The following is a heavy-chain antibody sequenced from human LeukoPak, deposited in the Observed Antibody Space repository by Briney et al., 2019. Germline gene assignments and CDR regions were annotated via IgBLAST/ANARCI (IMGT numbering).Heavy chain of an antibody. CDR3: AKSAYDRSGYYR. CDR1: GFTVSSNY. Sequence: GGSLRLSCAASGFTVSSNYMSWVRQAPGKGLEWVSVIYSGGSTYYADSVKGRFTISRDNSKNTLYLQMNSLRVEDTAMYYCAKSAYDRSGYYRWGQGTLVTVSS. J-gene: IGHJ4*02. CDR2: IYSGGST. V-gene: IGHV3-53*01. D-gene: IGHD3-22*01.